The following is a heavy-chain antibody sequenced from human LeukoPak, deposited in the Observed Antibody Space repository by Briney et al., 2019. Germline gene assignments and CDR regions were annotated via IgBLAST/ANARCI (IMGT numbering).Heavy chain of an antibody. V-gene: IGHV4-61*02. CDR1: GGSISSGSYY. CDR2: IYTSGST. D-gene: IGHD7-27*01. Sequence: SSETLPLTCTVSGGSISSGSYYWSWIRQPAGKGLEWIGRIYTSGSTNYNPSLKSRVTISVDTSKNQFSLKLSSVTAADTAVYYCAGERRLTGGVDRDFDYWGQGTLVTVSS. J-gene: IGHJ4*02. CDR3: AGERRLTGGVDRDFDY.